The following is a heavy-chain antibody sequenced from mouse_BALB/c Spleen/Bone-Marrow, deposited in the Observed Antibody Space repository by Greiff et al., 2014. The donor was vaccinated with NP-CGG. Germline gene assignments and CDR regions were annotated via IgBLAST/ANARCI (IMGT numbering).Heavy chain of an antibody. J-gene: IGHJ3*01. CDR1: GFTFSSYG. Sequence: EVNVVESGGGLVQPGGSLKISCAASGFTFSSYGMSWVRQTPDKRLDLVATINSNGGSTYYPDSVKGRFTISRDNAKNTLYLRMSSLKSEDTAMYYCARDNYYDYDGFAYWGQGTLVTVSA. V-gene: IGHV5-6-3*01. CDR2: INSNGGST. CDR3: ARDNYYDYDGFAY. D-gene: IGHD2-4*01.